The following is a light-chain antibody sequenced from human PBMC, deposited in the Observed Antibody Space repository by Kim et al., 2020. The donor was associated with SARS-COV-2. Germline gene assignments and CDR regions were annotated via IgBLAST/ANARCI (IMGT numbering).Light chain of an antibody. CDR2: HDA. Sequence: ELTQPPSVSVSPGQTATITCSGDKLGDKYSCWYQQRPGQSPVLVIYHDAKRPSGIPERLSASNAGNTATLTISETEAMDEADYYCQVWDSGTVVFGGGT. CDR3: QVWDSGTVV. V-gene: IGLV3-1*01. CDR1: KLGDKY. J-gene: IGLJ2*01.